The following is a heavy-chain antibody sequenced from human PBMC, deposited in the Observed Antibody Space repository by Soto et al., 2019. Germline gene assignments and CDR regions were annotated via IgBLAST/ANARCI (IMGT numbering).Heavy chain of an antibody. CDR1: GGSFSGYY. J-gene: IGHJ4*02. CDR2: INHSGST. V-gene: IGHV4-34*01. Sequence: SETLSLTCAVYGGSFSGYYWSWIRQPPGKGLEWTGEINHSGSTNYNPSLKSRVTISVDTSKNQFSLKLSSVTAADTAVYYCARGVYCSGGSCPESTFDYWGQRTLVTVSS. CDR3: ARGVYCSGGSCPESTFDY. D-gene: IGHD2-15*01.